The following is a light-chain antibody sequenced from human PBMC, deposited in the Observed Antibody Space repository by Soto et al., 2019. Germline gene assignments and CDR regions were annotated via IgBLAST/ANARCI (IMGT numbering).Light chain of an antibody. CDR2: AAS. V-gene: IGKV3-15*01. J-gene: IGKJ1*01. Sequence: EMAVTQSPATLSVSPGERATLSYRASQSVASNLAWYQQKPGQTPRLLIYAASTRATGIPASFSGSGSGTDFNLTITSLQSEDFAVYYCQQYYHWPRTFGQGTKVEIK. CDR1: QSVASN. CDR3: QQYYHWPRT.